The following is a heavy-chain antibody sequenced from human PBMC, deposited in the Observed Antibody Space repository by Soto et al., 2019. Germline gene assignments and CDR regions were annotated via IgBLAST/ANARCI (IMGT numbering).Heavy chain of an antibody. CDR2: INPDGGGT. D-gene: IGHD6-6*01. J-gene: IGHJ4*02. CDR3: ARLKYISSSGWGGFDC. V-gene: IGHV1-46*01. Sequence: QAQLVQSGAEVKRPGAPVKVSCRASGYTFTTHYIQWVRTATGQRPDSLGFINPDGGGTNYPQKFQGRVTITRDTPTSTVYMERSILRYEDTDGYYCARLKYISSSGWGGFDCWGQGTLVTVSS. CDR1: GYTFTTHY.